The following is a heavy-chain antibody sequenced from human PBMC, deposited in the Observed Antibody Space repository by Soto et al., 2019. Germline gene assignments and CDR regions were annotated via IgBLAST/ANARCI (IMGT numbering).Heavy chain of an antibody. CDR1: GGSISSGDYY. D-gene: IGHD3-16*02. CDR3: ASSPAYDYVWGSYRYQDY. CDR2: IYYSGST. V-gene: IGHV4-30-4*01. J-gene: IGHJ4*02. Sequence: PSETLSLTCTVSGGSISSGDYYWSWIRQPPGKGLEWIGYIYYSGSTYYNPSLKSRVTISVDTSKNQFSLKLSSVTAADTAVYYCASSPAYDYVWGSYRYQDYWGQGTLVTVSS.